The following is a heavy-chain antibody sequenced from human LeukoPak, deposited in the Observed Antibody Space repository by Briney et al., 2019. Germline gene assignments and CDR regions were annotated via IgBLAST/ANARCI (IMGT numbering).Heavy chain of an antibody. Sequence: ASVKVSCKASGYTFTGYYMHWVRQAPGQGLEWMGWINPNSGGTNYAQKFQGRVTMTRDTSISTAYMELSRLRSDDTAVYYCARGPRYCSGGSCYHFDYWGQGTLVTVSS. CDR3: ARGPRYCSGGSCYHFDY. CDR2: INPNSGGT. CDR1: GYTFTGYY. V-gene: IGHV1-2*02. J-gene: IGHJ4*02. D-gene: IGHD2-15*01.